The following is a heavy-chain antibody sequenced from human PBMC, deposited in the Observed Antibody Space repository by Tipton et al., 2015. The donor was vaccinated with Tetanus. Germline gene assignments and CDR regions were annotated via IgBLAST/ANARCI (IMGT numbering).Heavy chain of an antibody. V-gene: IGHV4-59*02. CDR1: GGSVSGYY. CDR2: VYYTGST. D-gene: IGHD6-13*01. Sequence: LRLSCAVSGGSVSGYYWSWIRQPPGKGLEWIGYVYYTGSTNHNPSLKSRVTISMDRSKNQISLQLTSVTAADTAVYFCAGVTAQRTELYFDHWGQGTLVTVSS. CDR3: AGVTAQRTELYFDH. J-gene: IGHJ4*02.